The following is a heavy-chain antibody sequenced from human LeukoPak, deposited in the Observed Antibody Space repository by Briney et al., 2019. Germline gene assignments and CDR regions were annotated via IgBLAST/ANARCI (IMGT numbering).Heavy chain of an antibody. D-gene: IGHD3-22*01. CDR1: GGSFSGYY. CDR2: INHSGST. CDR3: ARSRRHCITMIVVANNWFDA. J-gene: IGHJ5*02. Sequence: SETLSLTCAVYGGSFSGYYWSWIRQPPGKGLEWIGEINHSGSTNYNPSLKSRVTISVDTSKNQFSLKLSSVTAADTAVYYCARSRRHCITMIVVANNWFDAWGQGTLVTVSS. V-gene: IGHV4-34*01.